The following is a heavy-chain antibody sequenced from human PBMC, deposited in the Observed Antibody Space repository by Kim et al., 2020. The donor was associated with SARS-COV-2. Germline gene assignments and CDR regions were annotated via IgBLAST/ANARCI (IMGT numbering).Heavy chain of an antibody. Sequence: SYAQKFQGRVPMPRDTSTSTVYMELSSLRSEDTAVYYCARDLGRPGLDYWGQGTLVTVSS. CDR3: ARDLGRPGLDY. V-gene: IGHV1-46*01. J-gene: IGHJ4*02.